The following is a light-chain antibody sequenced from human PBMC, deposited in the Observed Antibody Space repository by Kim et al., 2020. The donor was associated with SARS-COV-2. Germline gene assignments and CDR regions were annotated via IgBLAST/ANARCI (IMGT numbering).Light chain of an antibody. CDR3: QAWDSSTFYV. V-gene: IGLV3-1*01. Sequence: SYELTQPPSVSVSPGQTASITCSGVKLGDKYACWYQQKPGQSPVLVIYQDSKRPSGIPERFSGSNSGNTATLTISGTQAMDEADYYCQAWDSSTFYVFGGGTKVTVL. CDR1: KLGDKY. J-gene: IGLJ3*02. CDR2: QDS.